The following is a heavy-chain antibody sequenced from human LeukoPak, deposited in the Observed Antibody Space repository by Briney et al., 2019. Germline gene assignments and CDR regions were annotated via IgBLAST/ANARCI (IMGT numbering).Heavy chain of an antibody. CDR2: ISSSGSTI. J-gene: IGHJ4*02. CDR1: GFTFSSYW. D-gene: IGHD1-1*01. V-gene: IGHV3-48*04. Sequence: PGGSLRLSCAASGFTFSSYWMHWVRQAPGKGLEWVSYISSSGSTIYYADSVKGRFTISRDNAKNSLYLQMNSLRAEDTAVYYCARVFSLHSSGIDYWGQGTLVTVSS. CDR3: ARVFSLHSSGIDY.